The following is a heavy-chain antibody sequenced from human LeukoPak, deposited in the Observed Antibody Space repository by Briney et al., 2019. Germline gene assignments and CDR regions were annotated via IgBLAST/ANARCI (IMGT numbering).Heavy chain of an antibody. D-gene: IGHD3-22*01. CDR3: ARETYYYDSSGYHTRMTD. J-gene: IGHJ4*02. V-gene: IGHV4-59*12. CDR1: GDSISTYS. Sequence: SETLSLTCSVSGDSISTYSWSWIRQSPGTGLEWIGYIHSSGHTDCNPTLKGRVTTSVDTSQNHFSLKLTSVTAADTAVYYCARETYYYDSSGYHTRMTDWGQGTLVTVSS. CDR2: IHSSGHT.